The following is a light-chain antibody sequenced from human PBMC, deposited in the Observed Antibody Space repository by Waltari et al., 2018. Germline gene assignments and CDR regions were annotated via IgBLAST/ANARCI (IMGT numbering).Light chain of an antibody. Sequence: IQLTQSPSTLSASVGDRVTITCRASQSLNNWLAWYQQKPGKAPKSLIFKTSNLAFGVPSRFSGSGSGTEFTLTISNLQPDDFATYYCQQYNSGTITFGGGTKVEIK. J-gene: IGKJ4*01. CDR2: KTS. V-gene: IGKV1-5*03. CDR3: QQYNSGTIT. CDR1: QSLNNW.